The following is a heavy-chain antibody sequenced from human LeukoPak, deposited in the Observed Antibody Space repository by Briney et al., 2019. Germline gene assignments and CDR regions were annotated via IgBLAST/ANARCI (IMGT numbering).Heavy chain of an antibody. CDR2: ISSSGSTI. Sequence: GSLRLSCAASGFTFSDYYMSWIRQAPGKGLEWVSYISSSGSTIYYADSVKGRFTISRDNAKNSLYLQMNSLRAEDTAVYYCARDNLPSGSVVVGDYYYGMDVWGQGTTVTVSS. CDR1: GFTFSDYY. V-gene: IGHV3-11*04. D-gene: IGHD2-15*01. J-gene: IGHJ6*02. CDR3: ARDNLPSGSVVVGDYYYGMDV.